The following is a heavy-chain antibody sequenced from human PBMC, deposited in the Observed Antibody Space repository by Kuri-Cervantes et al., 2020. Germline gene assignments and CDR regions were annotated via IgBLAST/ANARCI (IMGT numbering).Heavy chain of an antibody. J-gene: IGHJ6*03. CDR1: GYTFTSYG. Sequence: GESLKISCKASGYTFTSYGISWVRQAPGQGLEWMGWISAYNGNTNYAQKLQGRVTMTTDTSTSTAYMELRSLRSDDTAVYYCARDPEVYYLDVWGKGTTVTVSS. V-gene: IGHV1-18*01. CDR2: ISAYNGNT. CDR3: ARDPEVYYLDV. D-gene: IGHD1-14*01.